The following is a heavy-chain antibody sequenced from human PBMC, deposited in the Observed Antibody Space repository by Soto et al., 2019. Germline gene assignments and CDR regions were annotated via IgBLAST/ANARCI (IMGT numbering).Heavy chain of an antibody. J-gene: IGHJ4*02. CDR2: ISSNWGTT. V-gene: IGHV3-64*01. CDR3: VRRVSGNYDY. CDR1: GFTFSSYD. Sequence: EVQLAESGGGMVQPGGSLRLSCVASGFTFSSYDMHWVRQAPGKGLEYVSSISSNWGTTYYGNSVKGSFTISRDNSKNTLYLQMASLRAEDMAVYYCVRRVSGNYDYWGQGTLVTVSS. D-gene: IGHD1-7*01.